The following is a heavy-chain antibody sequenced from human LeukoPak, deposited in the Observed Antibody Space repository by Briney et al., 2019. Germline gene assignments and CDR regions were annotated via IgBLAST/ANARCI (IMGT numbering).Heavy chain of an antibody. D-gene: IGHD5-18*01. CDR3: ARLGGVRYSYGSGVWFDP. Sequence: SETLSLTCTVSNGSISSRSYYWGWIRQSPGKGLEWIGSMYYSGSTYYNPSLRSRVTISVDTSKNQFSLKPSSVTAADTAVYYCARLGGVRYSYGSGVWFDPWGQGTLVTVSS. CDR2: MYYSGST. V-gene: IGHV4-39*07. CDR1: NGSISSRSYY. J-gene: IGHJ5*02.